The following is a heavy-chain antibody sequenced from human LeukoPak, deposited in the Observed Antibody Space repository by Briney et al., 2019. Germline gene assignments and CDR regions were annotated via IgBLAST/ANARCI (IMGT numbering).Heavy chain of an antibody. Sequence: ASVKVSCKASGYSFTDYYMHWVRQAPGQGLEWMGWINFNSGGKIFAEKFQDRVTMARDTSISTAYMELSRLRSDDTAVYYCARTMWELRYDYWGQGTLVTVSS. CDR1: GYSFTDYY. D-gene: IGHD1-26*01. CDR3: ARTMWELRYDY. J-gene: IGHJ4*02. V-gene: IGHV1-2*02. CDR2: INFNSGGK.